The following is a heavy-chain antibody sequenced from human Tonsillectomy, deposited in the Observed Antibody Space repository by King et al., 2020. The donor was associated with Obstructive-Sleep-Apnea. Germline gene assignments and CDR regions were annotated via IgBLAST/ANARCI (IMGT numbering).Heavy chain of an antibody. Sequence: QLVQSGGGVVQPGRSLRLSCAASGFTFSSYGMHWVRQAPGKGLEWVAFIRYDGSNKYYADSVKGRFTISRDNSKNTLYLQMNSLRAEDTAVYYCAKERFLDGAFDIWGQGTMVTVSS. J-gene: IGHJ3*02. D-gene: IGHD3-3*01. CDR3: AKERFLDGAFDI. CDR1: GFTFSSYG. CDR2: IRYDGSNK. V-gene: IGHV3-30*02.